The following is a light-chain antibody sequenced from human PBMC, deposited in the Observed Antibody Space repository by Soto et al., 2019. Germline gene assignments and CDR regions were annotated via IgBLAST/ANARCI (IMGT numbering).Light chain of an antibody. V-gene: IGKV1-39*01. CDR2: TAS. CDR1: QSIGHF. Sequence: DIQMTQSPSSLSASVGDRVTITCRASQSIGHFLSWFQQRQGKAPKVLIYTASSLSSGVPSRFSGSGAGTDFTLTVSSLYPEDFASYYFQQSYRTFLSFGGGTKVELK. J-gene: IGKJ4*01. CDR3: QQSYRTFLS.